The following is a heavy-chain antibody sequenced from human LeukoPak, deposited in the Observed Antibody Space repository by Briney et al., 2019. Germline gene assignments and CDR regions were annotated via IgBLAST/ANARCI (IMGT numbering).Heavy chain of an antibody. CDR3: ARVRAVVPAAPMDY. V-gene: IGHV3-21*01. D-gene: IGHD2-2*01. J-gene: IGHJ4*02. Sequence: PGGSLRLSCAASGFTFSSYSMNWVRQAPGKGLEWVSSISSSSSYIYYADSVKGRFTISRDNAKNSLYLQMNSLRAEDTAVYYCARVRAVVPAAPMDYWGQGTLVTVSS. CDR2: ISSSSSYI. CDR1: GFTFSSYS.